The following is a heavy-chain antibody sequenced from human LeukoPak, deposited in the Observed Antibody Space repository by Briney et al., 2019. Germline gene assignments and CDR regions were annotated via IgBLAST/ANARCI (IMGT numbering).Heavy chain of an antibody. V-gene: IGHV1-2*02. CDR3: ARELVLYCSSTSCYAPYYYYGMDV. J-gene: IGHJ6*02. Sequence: ASVKVSCKASGYTFTGYYMHWVRQAPGQGLEWMGWINPNSGGTNYAQKFHGRVTMTRDTSIITAYMELSRLRSDDPAVYYCARELVLYCSSTSCYAPYYYYGMDVWGQGTTVTVSS. CDR2: INPNSGGT. CDR1: GYTFTGYY. D-gene: IGHD2-2*01.